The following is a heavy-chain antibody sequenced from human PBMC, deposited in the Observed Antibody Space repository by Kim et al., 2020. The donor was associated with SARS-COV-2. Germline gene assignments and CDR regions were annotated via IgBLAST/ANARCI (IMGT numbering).Heavy chain of an antibody. D-gene: IGHD2-21*02. Sequence: PSLKSRVTISVDTSKNQFSLKLSSVTAADTAVYYCARHDECGDCLNTFDYWGQGTLVTVSS. V-gene: IGHV4-34*01. CDR3: ARHDECGDCLNTFDY. J-gene: IGHJ4*02.